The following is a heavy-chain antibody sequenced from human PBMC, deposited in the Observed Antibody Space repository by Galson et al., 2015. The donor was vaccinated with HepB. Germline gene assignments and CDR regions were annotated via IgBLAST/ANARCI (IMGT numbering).Heavy chain of an antibody. D-gene: IGHD3-10*01. V-gene: IGHV3-23*01. Sequence: ALRLACAGSGCTLSSYALSWARQAPGEGLESVSDISDSGDKTYYAHSVRGRFTISRDNSKNTLYVQMNSLRAEDTAIYYCAKEGSGGSGSRYSFDYWGQGTLVTVSS. CDR2: ISDSGDKT. CDR1: GCTLSSYA. J-gene: IGHJ4*02. CDR3: AKEGSGGSGSRYSFDY.